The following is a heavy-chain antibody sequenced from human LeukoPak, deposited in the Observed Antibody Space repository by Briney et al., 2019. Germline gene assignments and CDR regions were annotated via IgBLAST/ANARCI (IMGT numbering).Heavy chain of an antibody. J-gene: IGHJ4*02. Sequence: ASVKVSCKSSGYTFTNYDIHWVRQAPGQGLEWMGWISAYNGNTNYAQKLQGRVTMTTDTSTSTAYMELRSLRSDDTAVYYCASSAHLAALEPFDYWGQGTLVTVSS. D-gene: IGHD6-13*01. CDR1: GYTFTNYD. V-gene: IGHV1-18*01. CDR2: ISAYNGNT. CDR3: ASSAHLAALEPFDY.